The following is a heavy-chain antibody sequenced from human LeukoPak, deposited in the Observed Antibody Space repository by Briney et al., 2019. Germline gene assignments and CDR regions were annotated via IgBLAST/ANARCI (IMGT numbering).Heavy chain of an antibody. V-gene: IGHV3-23*01. CDR2: ISESGTGT. Sequence: GGSLRLSCAASGFTFSRYAMSWVRQAPGKGLEWLSAISESGTGTYYADSVKGRFTISRDNSKNTLSLQMNSLRAEDTAVYYCAKAVDTAMVVDYWGQGTLVTVSS. CDR1: GFTFSRYA. J-gene: IGHJ4*02. D-gene: IGHD5-18*01. CDR3: AKAVDTAMVVDY.